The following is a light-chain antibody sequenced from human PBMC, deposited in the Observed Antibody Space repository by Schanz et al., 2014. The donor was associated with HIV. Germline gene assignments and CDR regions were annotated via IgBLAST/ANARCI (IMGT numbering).Light chain of an antibody. Sequence: DIQMTQSPSFVSASVGDTVIITCRASQDVSSWLAWYQQRPGKAPKFLIFAAFSLQSGVPSRFRGSGSGTDFSLTISSLQPDDFATYYCQQGNSFPRTFGPGTKLEI. J-gene: IGKJ2*01. CDR1: QDVSSW. V-gene: IGKV1-12*01. CDR2: AAF. CDR3: QQGNSFPRT.